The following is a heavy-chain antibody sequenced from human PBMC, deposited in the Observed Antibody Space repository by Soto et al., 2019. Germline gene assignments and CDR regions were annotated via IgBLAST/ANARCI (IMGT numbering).Heavy chain of an antibody. Sequence: LRLSFAASGFTFRSYGMHWVRQAPGKGLEWVAVIWYDGSNKYYADSVKGRFTISRDNSKNTLYLQMNSLRAEDTAVYYCARDRGNYYDFWSGYTAGFDYWGQGTLVTVSS. CDR3: ARDRGNYYDFWSGYTAGFDY. J-gene: IGHJ4*02. V-gene: IGHV3-33*01. CDR1: GFTFRSYG. CDR2: IWYDGSNK. D-gene: IGHD3-3*01.